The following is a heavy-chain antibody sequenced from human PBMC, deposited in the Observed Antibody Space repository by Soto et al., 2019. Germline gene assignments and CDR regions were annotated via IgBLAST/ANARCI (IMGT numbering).Heavy chain of an antibody. CDR2: IIPIFGTA. V-gene: IGHV1-69*06. Sequence: QVQLVQSGAEVKKPGSSAKVSCKASGGTFSSYAISWVRQAPGQGLEWMGGIIPIFGTANYAQKFQGRVTITADKSTSTAYMELSSLRSEDTAVYYCALGYCSSTSCYRDWFDPWGQGTLVTVSS. J-gene: IGHJ5*02. CDR3: ALGYCSSTSCYRDWFDP. D-gene: IGHD2-2*02. CDR1: GGTFSSYA.